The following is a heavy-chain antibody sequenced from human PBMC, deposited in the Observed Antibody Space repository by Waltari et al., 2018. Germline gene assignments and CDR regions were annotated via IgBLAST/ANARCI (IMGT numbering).Heavy chain of an antibody. J-gene: IGHJ4*02. V-gene: IGHV3-64D*06. D-gene: IGHD1-1*01. CDR2: TRPNGANT. Sequence: EVLLVESGGGLVQPGEPLTLSCSASGFTFSNYVMHWVRQAPGKGLEYVSTTRPNGANTYYIDSVNGRFISSRDNSENTLYLQMSSLRTEDTAVYYCLKDLYNDLLARDDWGQGTLDFVSS. CDR3: LKDLYNDLLARDD. CDR1: GFTFSNYV.